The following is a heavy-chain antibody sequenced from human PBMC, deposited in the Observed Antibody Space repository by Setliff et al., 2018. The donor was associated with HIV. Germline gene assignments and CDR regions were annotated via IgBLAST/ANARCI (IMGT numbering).Heavy chain of an antibody. CDR1: GGSISSYY. D-gene: IGHD3-3*01. J-gene: IGHJ1*01. Sequence: SETLSLTCTVSGGSISSYYWGWVRQSPGRGLEWIATIHNGGRTYYNPSLDSRVSSAVDTSKNRCFLRLSSVTAADTAVYYCAKHFSNYDFWSGYSSAAYFQEWGQGTLVTVSS. CDR2: IHNGGRT. V-gene: IGHV4-39*01. CDR3: AKHFSNYDFWSGYSSAAYFQE.